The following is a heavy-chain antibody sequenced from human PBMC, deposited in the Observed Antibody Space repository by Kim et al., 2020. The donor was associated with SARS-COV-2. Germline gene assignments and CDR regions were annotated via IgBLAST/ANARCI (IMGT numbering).Heavy chain of an antibody. D-gene: IGHD5-18*01. CDR1: GFTFSSYE. CDR3: ARWGYSYGTFDY. V-gene: IGHV3-48*03. CDR2: ISSSGSTI. J-gene: IGHJ4*02. Sequence: GGSLRLSCAASGFTFSSYEMNWVRQAPGKGLEWVSYISSSGSTIYYADSVKGRFTISRDNAKNSLYLQMNSLRAEDTAVYYCARWGYSYGTFDYWGQGTLVTVSS.